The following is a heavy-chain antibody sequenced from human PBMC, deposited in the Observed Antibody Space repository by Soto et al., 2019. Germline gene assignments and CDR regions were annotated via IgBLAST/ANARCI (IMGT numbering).Heavy chain of an antibody. CDR2: IKSKTHGGTT. CDR1: DFTFSNAW. CDR3: TLTYCGGDCYLYYFDY. D-gene: IGHD2-21*02. J-gene: IGHJ4*02. V-gene: IGHV3-15*07. Sequence: GGSLRLSCAASDFTFSNAWINWVRQAPGKGLEWVGRIKSKTHGGTTDFAAPVKGRFAISRDDSKNTLYLQMNSLKTEDTAVYYCTLTYCGGDCYLYYFDYWGQGTLVTVSS.